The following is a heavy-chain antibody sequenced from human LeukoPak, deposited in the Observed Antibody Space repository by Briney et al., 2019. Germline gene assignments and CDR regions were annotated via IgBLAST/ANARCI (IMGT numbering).Heavy chain of an antibody. Sequence: GGSLRLSCAASGFTFSSYWMSWVRQAPGKWLEWVANIKQDGSEKYYVDSVKGRFTISRDNAKNSLYLQMNSLRAEDTAVYYCARSGFSTRYYYGSGSYYPDYWGQGTLVTVSS. V-gene: IGHV3-7*01. J-gene: IGHJ4*02. CDR1: GFTFSSYW. D-gene: IGHD3-10*01. CDR3: ARSGFSTRYYYGSGSYYPDY. CDR2: IKQDGSEK.